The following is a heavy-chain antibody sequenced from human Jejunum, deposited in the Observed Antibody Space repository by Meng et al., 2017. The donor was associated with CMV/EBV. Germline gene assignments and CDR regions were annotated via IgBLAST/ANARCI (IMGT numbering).Heavy chain of an antibody. CDR3: ARDIDH. CDR1: GFTFSSYN. V-gene: IGHV3-21*01. Sequence: LLVAFRGGLIKPGRSFGLSCKGYGFTFSSYNMDWVRQAPGKGLEWVSSISSSSRYINYADLVKGRFTISRDNAKNSLYLQMNSLRVEDTAIYYCARDIDHWGQGTLVTVSS. CDR2: ISSSSRYI. J-gene: IGHJ5*02.